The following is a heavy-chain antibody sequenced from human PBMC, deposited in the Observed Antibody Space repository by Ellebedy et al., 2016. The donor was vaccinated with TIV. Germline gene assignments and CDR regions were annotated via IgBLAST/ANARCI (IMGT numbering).Heavy chain of an antibody. CDR2: INPTSGNS. V-gene: IGHV1-46*01. D-gene: IGHD3-22*01. CDR1: GYTFTSYF. Sequence: ASVKVSCKASGYTFTSYFLYWVRQAPGQGLEWMGIINPTSGNSNFAQKFQGRVTVTRDMSTSTVYMELSSLRSEDTAVYYCARGDNYFYDSSGYYYSYWGQGTLVTVSS. J-gene: IGHJ4*02. CDR3: ARGDNYFYDSSGYYYSY.